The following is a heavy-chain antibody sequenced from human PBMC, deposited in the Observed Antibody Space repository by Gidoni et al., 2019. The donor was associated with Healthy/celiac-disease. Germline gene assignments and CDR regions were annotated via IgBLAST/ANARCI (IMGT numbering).Heavy chain of an antibody. CDR2: INHSGST. CDR1: GGSFSGYY. CDR3: ARGQGYYFAASLDY. Sequence: QVQLQQWGAGLLKPSETLSLTCVVYGGSFSGYYWSWIRQPPGKGLEWIGEINHSGSTNYNPSLKSRVTISVDTSKNQFSLKLSSVTAADTAVYYCARGQGYYFAASLDYWGQGTLVTVSS. V-gene: IGHV4-34*01. J-gene: IGHJ4*02. D-gene: IGHD3-22*01.